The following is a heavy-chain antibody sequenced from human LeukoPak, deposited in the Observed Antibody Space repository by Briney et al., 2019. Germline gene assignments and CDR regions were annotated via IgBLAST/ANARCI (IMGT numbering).Heavy chain of an antibody. CDR3: ARGYCSGGSCYSPEDYYYYGMDV. D-gene: IGHD2-15*01. CDR1: GGSISSSSYY. J-gene: IGHJ6*02. CDR2: IYYSGST. V-gene: IGHV4-39*01. Sequence: PSETLSLTCTVSGGSISSSSYYWGWIRQPPGKGLEWIGSIYYSGSTYYNPSLKSRVTISVDTSKNQFSLKLSSVTAADTAVYYCARGYCSGGSCYSPEDYYYYGMDVWSQGTTVTVSS.